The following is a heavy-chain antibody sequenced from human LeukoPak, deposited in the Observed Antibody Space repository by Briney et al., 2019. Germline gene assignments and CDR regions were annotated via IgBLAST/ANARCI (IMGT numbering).Heavy chain of an antibody. CDR1: GYTFTSYG. CDR2: ISAYNGNT. Sequence: ASVKVSCKASGYTFTSYGISWVRQAPGQGLEWMGWISAYNGNTNYAQELQGRVTMTTDTSTSTAYMELRSLRSDDTAVYYCARGHIVVVTADNYYYGMDVWGQGTTVTVSS. D-gene: IGHD2-21*02. J-gene: IGHJ6*02. V-gene: IGHV1-18*01. CDR3: ARGHIVVVTADNYYYGMDV.